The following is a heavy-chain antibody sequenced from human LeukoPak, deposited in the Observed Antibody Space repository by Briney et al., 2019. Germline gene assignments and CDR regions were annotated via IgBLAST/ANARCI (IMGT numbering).Heavy chain of an antibody. CDR1: GFPFSTFW. J-gene: IGHJ6*04. D-gene: IGHD3-10*02. Sequence: GGSLRLSCAVSGFPFSTFWMSWVRQAPGKGLEWVANINQDGSEKYYVDSVRGRFAISRDNSKNSLYLQMNSLRAEDTAVYYCAELGITMIGGVWGKGTTVTISS. CDR3: AELGITMIGGV. CDR2: INQDGSEK. V-gene: IGHV3-7*01.